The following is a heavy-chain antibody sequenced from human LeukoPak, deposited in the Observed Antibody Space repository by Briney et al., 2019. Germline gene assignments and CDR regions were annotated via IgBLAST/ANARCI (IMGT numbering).Heavy chain of an antibody. D-gene: IGHD7-27*01. CDR2: TFYSSNCYN. V-gene: IGHV6-1*01. CDR3: ARDADWGFDAFDI. CDR1: GDTVSVNRDV. Sequence: QTPSLTSALSGDTVSVNRDVRSWIRQSPSRCLEWQGRTFYSSNCYNDYAVSVKSRITISPDTSKNQFSLQLNSVTPEDTAVYYCARDADWGFDAFDIWGQGTVVTVSS. J-gene: IGHJ3*02.